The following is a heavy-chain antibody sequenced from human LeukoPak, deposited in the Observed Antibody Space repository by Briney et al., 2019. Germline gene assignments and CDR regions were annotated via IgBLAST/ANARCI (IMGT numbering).Heavy chain of an antibody. CDR1: GGSINNYY. V-gene: IGHV4-4*07. CDR2: IYTTGST. Sequence: SETLSLTCTVSGGSINNYYWSWIRQPAGKALERIGHIYTTGSTNYNPSLKSRVTMSVDTSKSQFSLKLSSVTAADTAVYYCARCILRGVDAFDLWGQGTMVTVSS. J-gene: IGHJ3*01. D-gene: IGHD2-21*01. CDR3: ARCILRGVDAFDL.